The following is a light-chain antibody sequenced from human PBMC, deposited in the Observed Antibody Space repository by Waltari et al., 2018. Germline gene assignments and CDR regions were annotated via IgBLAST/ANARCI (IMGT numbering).Light chain of an antibody. J-gene: IGLJ2*01. V-gene: IGLV2-18*02. CDR3: CSYRSGSTLV. CDR2: DVS. Sequence: QAALPQPPSVSTSLGQSLTIPSTATSSYVGGSTDVSWYQQHPGTAPRLLIYDVSKRTSGGSDRFSGSKSGNTASLTISGLQAEDEADYYCCSYRSGSTLVFGGGTRLTVL. CDR1: SSYVGGSTD.